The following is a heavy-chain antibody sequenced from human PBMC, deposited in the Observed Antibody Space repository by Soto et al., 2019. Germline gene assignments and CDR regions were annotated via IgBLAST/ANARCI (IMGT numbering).Heavy chain of an antibody. CDR1: GYIFTNYY. CDR3: ARDLAAAAY. V-gene: IGHV1-46*01. D-gene: IGHD6-13*01. Sequence: QVQLVQSGAEVKKPGVSVKVSCKASGYIFTNYYIHWVRQAPGQGLEWMAIINPLPTSGSTNYAQEFRGRVTVTRDTSTSTVYMELSSLRSDDTAIYYCARDLAAAAYWGQGTLVTVSS. CDR2: INPLPTSGST. J-gene: IGHJ4*02.